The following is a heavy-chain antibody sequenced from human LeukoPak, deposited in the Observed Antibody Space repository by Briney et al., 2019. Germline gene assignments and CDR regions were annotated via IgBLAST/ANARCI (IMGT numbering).Heavy chain of an antibody. J-gene: IGHJ6*03. Sequence: AGGSLRLSCAASGFTFSSYGVHWVRHAPGKGLERVAVISYDGSNKYYADSVKGRFTISRDNSKNTLYLQMNSLRAEDTAVYYCAKTVTITMICYLDVWGKGTTVTISS. CDR2: ISYDGSNK. CDR1: GFTFSSYG. CDR3: AKTVTITMICYLDV. D-gene: IGHD3-22*01. V-gene: IGHV3-30*18.